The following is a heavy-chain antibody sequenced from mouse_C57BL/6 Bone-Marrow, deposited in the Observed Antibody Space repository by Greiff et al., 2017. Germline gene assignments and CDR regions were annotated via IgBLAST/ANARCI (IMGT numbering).Heavy chain of an antibody. J-gene: IGHJ2*01. V-gene: IGHV1-81*01. Sequence: VQLQQSGAELARPGASVKLSCKASGYTFTSYGISWVKQRTGQGLEWIGEIYPRSGNTYYNEKFKGQATLTADKSSSTASMELRSLTSEDSEVYFCARRGCYGSSYDYFDYWGQGTTLTVSS. CDR3: ARRGCYGSSYDYFDY. D-gene: IGHD1-1*01. CDR2: IYPRSGNT. CDR1: GYTFTSYG.